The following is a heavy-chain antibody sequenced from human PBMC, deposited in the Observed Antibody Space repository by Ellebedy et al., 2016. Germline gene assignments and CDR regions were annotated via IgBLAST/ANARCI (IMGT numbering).Heavy chain of an antibody. CDR1: GLPVSSFF. V-gene: IGHV3-23*01. J-gene: IGHJ4*02. Sequence: GESLKISXAPSGLPVSSFFMGLVRQAPGQGLEWVSTMRGDGAKTHLADSVKGRFTISRDNSRYTLYLQMDSLRAADTAVYYCYYGHYSGYWGQGTLVTVSS. CDR2: MRGDGAKT. D-gene: IGHD4-17*01. CDR3: YYGHYSGY.